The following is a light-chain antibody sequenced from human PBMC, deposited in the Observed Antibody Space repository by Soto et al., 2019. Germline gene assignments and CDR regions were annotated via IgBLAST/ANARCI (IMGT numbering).Light chain of an antibody. CDR2: EVS. CDR3: SSYTSSSSWV. J-gene: IGLJ3*02. Sequence: QSALTQPASVSGSPGQSITISCTGTSSDVGGYIYVSWYQQHPGKAPKLMIYEVSNRPSGVSDRFSGSKSGNTASLTISGLQAEDEADYYCSSYTSSSSWVFGGGTKVTAL. CDR1: SSDVGGYIY. V-gene: IGLV2-14*01.